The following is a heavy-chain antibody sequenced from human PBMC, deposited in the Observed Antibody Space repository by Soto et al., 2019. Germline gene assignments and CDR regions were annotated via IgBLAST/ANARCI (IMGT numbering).Heavy chain of an antibody. Sequence: ASVTVSCKASGSTFTRYTMNWVRQAPGQRLEWMGWINPDNGNTKSSQKFQDRVIITRDTSASTAYMDLSSLRSEGTAVYYCARGIATGQLDPWGQGTLVTVSS. CDR3: ARGIATGQLDP. D-gene: IGHD2-15*01. V-gene: IGHV1-3*01. J-gene: IGHJ5*02. CDR2: INPDNGNT. CDR1: GSTFTRYT.